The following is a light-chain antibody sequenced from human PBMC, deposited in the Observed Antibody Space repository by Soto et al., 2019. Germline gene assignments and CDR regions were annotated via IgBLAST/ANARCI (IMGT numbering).Light chain of an antibody. CDR2: AVS. CDR1: SSDVGLYDY. V-gene: IGLV2-14*01. Sequence: LTQPASVSGSPGQSITISCTGTSSDVGLYDYVSWYQQHPGKAPQLMIYAVSNRPSGGSNRFSASKSGNTASLFISGLQAEDEADYYCSSYTSDSSYVFGSGTKVTVL. J-gene: IGLJ1*01. CDR3: SSYTSDSSYV.